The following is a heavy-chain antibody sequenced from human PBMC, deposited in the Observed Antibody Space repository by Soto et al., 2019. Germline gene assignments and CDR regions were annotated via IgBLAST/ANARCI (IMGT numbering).Heavy chain of an antibody. CDR2: IIPIFGTA. J-gene: IGHJ5*02. Sequence: SVKVSCKASGGTFSSYAISWVRQAPVQGLEWMGGIIPIFGTANYAQKFQGRVTITADESTSTAYTELSSLRSEDTAVYYCARDSLLGYCSGGSCQGTPNWFDPWGQGTLVTVSS. CDR3: ARDSLLGYCSGGSCQGTPNWFDP. V-gene: IGHV1-69*01. CDR1: GGTFSSYA. D-gene: IGHD2-15*01.